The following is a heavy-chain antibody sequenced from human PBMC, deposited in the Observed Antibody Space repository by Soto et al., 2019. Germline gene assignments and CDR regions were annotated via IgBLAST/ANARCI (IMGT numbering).Heavy chain of an antibody. J-gene: IGHJ4*02. Sequence: EVQVLESGGGLVQPGGSLRLSCAATGFTFSDFAMSWVRQAPGKGLEWVSRIYGGGNGPHYADSVKGRVTISRDNSKNTLYLQMNSLRAEDTAVYYCAKMEGMEPLAYSFDYWGQGTLVTVSS. V-gene: IGHV3-23*01. CDR2: IYGGGNGP. CDR3: AKMEGMEPLAYSFDY. CDR1: GFTFSDFA. D-gene: IGHD1-1*01.